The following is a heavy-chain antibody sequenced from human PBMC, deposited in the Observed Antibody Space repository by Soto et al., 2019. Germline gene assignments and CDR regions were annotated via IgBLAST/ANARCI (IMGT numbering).Heavy chain of an antibody. J-gene: IGHJ4*02. D-gene: IGHD5-12*01. V-gene: IGHV1-69*08. CDR2: IIPILDKA. CDR3: ARDSPIGSTFSGYDAIDH. Sequence: QVQLVQSGAEVKKPGSSVKVSCKASGGTFSTSTFSWVRQAPGQGLEWMGRIIPILDKADYTQKFEDRVAITAGQSTSTAYMELSNLRSEDTAVYFCARDSPIGSTFSGYDAIDHWGQGTLVTVSS. CDR1: GGTFSTST.